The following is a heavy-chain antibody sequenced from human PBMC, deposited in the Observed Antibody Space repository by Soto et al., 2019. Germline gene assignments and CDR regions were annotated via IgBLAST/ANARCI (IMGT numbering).Heavy chain of an antibody. J-gene: IGHJ4*02. Sequence: QVQLVQSGAEMKMPGASVKVSCKASGYTFTDTFIHWVRQAPGQRHELLGWINPNLVNTHYSRKFQCRVTLTSDTAVTTVYMELSGLESDDSAFYFCARTLPTTVLGFDYWGQGTLVTVSS. CDR1: GYTFTDTF. CDR3: ARTLPTTVLGFDY. CDR2: INPNLVNT. V-gene: IGHV1-2*02. D-gene: IGHD1-1*01.